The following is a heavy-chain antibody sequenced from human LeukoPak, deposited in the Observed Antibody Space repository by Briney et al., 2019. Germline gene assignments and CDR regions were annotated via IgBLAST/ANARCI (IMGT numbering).Heavy chain of an antibody. V-gene: IGHV4-39*07. CDR2: IYYSGST. CDR1: GGSISSSSYY. D-gene: IGHD3-22*01. J-gene: IGHJ4*02. CDR3: ARQDPHSYYYDSSGYSN. Sequence: SETLSLTCTVSGGSISSSSYYWGWIRQPPGKGLEWIGSIYYSGSTYYNPSLKSRVTISVDTSKNQFSLKLSSVTAADTAVYYCARQDPHSYYYDSSGYSNWGQGTLVTVSP.